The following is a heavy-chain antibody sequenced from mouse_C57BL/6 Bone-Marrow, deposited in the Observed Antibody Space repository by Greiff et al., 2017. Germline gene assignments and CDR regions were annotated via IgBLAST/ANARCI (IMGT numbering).Heavy chain of an antibody. CDR3: AILGNSAWFAY. CDR2: ISSGGSYT. V-gene: IGHV5-6*01. D-gene: IGHD2-1*01. CDR1: GFTFSSYG. Sequence: EVKLVESGGDLVKPGGSLKLSCAASGFTFSSYGMSWVRQTPDKRLEWVATISSGGSYTYYPDSVKGRFTISRDNAKNTLYLQISSLKSEDTAMYYCAILGNSAWFAYWGQGTLVTVSA. J-gene: IGHJ3*01.